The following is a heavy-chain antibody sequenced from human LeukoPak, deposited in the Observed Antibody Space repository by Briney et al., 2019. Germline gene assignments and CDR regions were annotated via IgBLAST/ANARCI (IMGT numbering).Heavy chain of an antibody. D-gene: IGHD6-13*01. J-gene: IGHJ5*02. CDR2: IYYSGST. Sequence: SETLSLTCTVSGGSISSYYWSWIRQPPGKGLEWIEYIYYSGSTNYNPSLKSRVTISVDTSKNQFSLKLSSVTAADTAVYYCARDERVGSSFQGFDPWGQGTLVTVSS. V-gene: IGHV4-59*01. CDR3: ARDERVGSSFQGFDP. CDR1: GGSISSYY.